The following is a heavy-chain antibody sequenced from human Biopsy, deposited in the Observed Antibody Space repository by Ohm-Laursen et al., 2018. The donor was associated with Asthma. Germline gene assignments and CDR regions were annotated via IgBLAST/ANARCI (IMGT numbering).Heavy chain of an antibody. D-gene: IGHD3-22*01. CDR2: IYSGGTS. CDR3: ARGDSSNWSHYYFDY. J-gene: IGHJ4*02. Sequence: SLRLSCAASGFAVSRDYMFWVRQAPGKGLEWVSVIYSGGTSHTADSVRGRSTISRDYSKNTLYLLMHSLRAEDTAVYYCARGDSSNWSHYYFDYWGQGTLVTVSS. CDR1: GFAVSRDY. V-gene: IGHV3-53*01.